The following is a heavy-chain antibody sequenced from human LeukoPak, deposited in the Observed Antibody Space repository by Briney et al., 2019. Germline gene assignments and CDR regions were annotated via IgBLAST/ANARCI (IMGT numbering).Heavy chain of an antibody. CDR2: IYHSGST. CDR3: ARDGLRGSHGAFDI. CDR1: GGSISSGGYY. D-gene: IGHD3-16*01. J-gene: IGHJ3*02. Sequence: SQTLSLTCTVSGGSISSGGYYWSWIRQPPGKGLEWIGYIYHSGSTYYNPSLKSRVTISVDRSKNQFSLKLSSVTAADTAVYYCARDGLRGSHGAFDIWGQGTMVTVSS. V-gene: IGHV4-30-2*01.